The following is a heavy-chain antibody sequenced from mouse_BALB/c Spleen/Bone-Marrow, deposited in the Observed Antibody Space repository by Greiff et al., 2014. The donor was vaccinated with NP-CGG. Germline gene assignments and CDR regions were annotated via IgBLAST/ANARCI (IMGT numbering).Heavy chain of an antibody. D-gene: IGHD2-14*01. J-gene: IGHJ1*01. CDR1: GFNIKDTY. CDR2: IGPANGNT. Sequence: VQLQQPGAELVKPGASVKLSCTASGFNIKDTYLHWVKQRPEQGLEWIGRIGPANGNTKYDPKFQGKATITADTSSNTAYLQLSSLTSEDTAVYYCASYRYAWYFDVWGAGTTVTVSS. V-gene: IGHV14-3*02. CDR3: ASYRYAWYFDV.